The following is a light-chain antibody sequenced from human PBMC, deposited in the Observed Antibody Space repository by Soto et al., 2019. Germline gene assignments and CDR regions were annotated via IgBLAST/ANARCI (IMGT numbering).Light chain of an antibody. CDR2: NDK. CDR3: GAWDSSLNGYV. V-gene: IGLV1-44*01. CDR1: RSNIGSNP. J-gene: IGLJ1*01. Sequence: QPVLTQPPSASGTPGQRITISCSGDRSNIGSNPVAWYQQLPGTAPKLLINNDKHRPSGVPDRFSSSRSGASASLAISGLQAEDEADYFCGAWDSSLNGYVFGTGTKVTVL.